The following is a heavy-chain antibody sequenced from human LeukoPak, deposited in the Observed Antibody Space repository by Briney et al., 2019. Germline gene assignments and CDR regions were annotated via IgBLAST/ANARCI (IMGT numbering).Heavy chain of an antibody. CDR2: ISYDGSNK. CDR1: GFTFSSYA. J-gene: IGHJ6*02. Sequence: SGGSLRLSCAASGFTFSSYAMSWVRQAPGKGLEWVAVISYDGSNKYYADSVKGRFTISRDNSKNTLYLQMNSLRAEDTAVYYCARDKSGMDVWGQGTTVTVSS. CDR3: ARDKSGMDV. V-gene: IGHV3-30-3*01.